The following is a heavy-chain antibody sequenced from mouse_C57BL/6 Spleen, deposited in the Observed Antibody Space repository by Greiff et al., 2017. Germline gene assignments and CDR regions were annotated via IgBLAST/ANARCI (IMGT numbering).Heavy chain of an antibody. CDR1: GYTFTSYW. CDR2: IDPSDSYT. CDR3: ATYYYGSRPY. Sequence: QVQLQQPGAELVKPGASVKLSCKASGYTFTSYWMQWVKQRPGQGLEWIGEIDPSDSYTNYNQKFKGKATLTVDTSSSTAYMQLSSLTSEDSAVYYCATYYYGSRPYWGQGTTLTVSS. D-gene: IGHD1-1*01. J-gene: IGHJ2*01. V-gene: IGHV1-50*01.